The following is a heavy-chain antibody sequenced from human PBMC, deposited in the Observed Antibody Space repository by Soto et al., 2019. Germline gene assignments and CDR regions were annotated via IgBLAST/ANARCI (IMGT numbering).Heavy chain of an antibody. CDR3: AKDGSWFGEQRLPYYGMDV. J-gene: IGHJ6*02. CDR2: ISYDGSNK. V-gene: IGHV3-30*18. CDR1: GFTFSSYG. D-gene: IGHD3-10*01. Sequence: QVQLVESGGGVVQPGKSLRLSCAASGFTFSSYGMHWVRQAPGKGLEWVAVISYDGSNKFYTDSVKGRFTISRDNSKNTLYLQMNSLRAEDTAVYYCAKDGSWFGEQRLPYYGMDVWGQGTTVTVSS.